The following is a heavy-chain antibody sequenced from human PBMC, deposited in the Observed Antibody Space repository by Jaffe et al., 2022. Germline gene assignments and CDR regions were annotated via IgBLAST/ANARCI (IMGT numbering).Heavy chain of an antibody. V-gene: IGHV4-59*01. CDR2: IYYSGST. Sequence: QVQLQESGPGLVKPSETLSLTCTVSGGSISSYYWSWIRQPPGKGLEWIGYIYYSGSTNYNPSLKSRVTISVDTSKNQFSLKLSSVTAADTAVYYCARVVSSSGWYAYNWFDPWGQGTLVTVSS. J-gene: IGHJ5*02. D-gene: IGHD6-19*01. CDR3: ARVVSSSGWYAYNWFDP. CDR1: GGSISSYY.